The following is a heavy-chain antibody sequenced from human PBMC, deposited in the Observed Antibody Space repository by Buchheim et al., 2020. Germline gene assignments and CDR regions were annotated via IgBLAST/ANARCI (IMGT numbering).Heavy chain of an antibody. D-gene: IGHD3-22*01. CDR3: ARECNSGYCADY. CDR1: GGSFSGYY. CDR2: INHSGST. J-gene: IGHJ4*02. Sequence: QVQLQQWGAGLLKPSETLSLTCAVYGGSFSGYYWSWIRQPPGKGLEWIGEINHSGSTNYNPSLKSRVTISVDTSKNQFSLKLSYVTAADTAVYYCARECNSGYCADYWGQGTL. V-gene: IGHV4-34*01.